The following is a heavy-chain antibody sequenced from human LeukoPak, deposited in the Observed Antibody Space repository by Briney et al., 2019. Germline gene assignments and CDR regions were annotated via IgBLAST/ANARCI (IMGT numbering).Heavy chain of an antibody. V-gene: IGHV4-38-2*02. J-gene: IGHJ1*01. CDR3: ARLDDYGDYLTQH. D-gene: IGHD4-17*01. CDR1: GYSISSGYY. Sequence: SETLSLTCTVSGYSISSGYYWGWIRQPPGKGLEWIGSIYHSGSTYYNPSLKSRVTISVDTSKNQFSLKLSSVTAADTAVYYCARLDDYGDYLTQHWGQGTLVTVSS. CDR2: IYHSGST.